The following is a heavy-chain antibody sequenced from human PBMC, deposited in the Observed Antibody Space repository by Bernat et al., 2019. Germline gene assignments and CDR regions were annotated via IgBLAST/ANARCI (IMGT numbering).Heavy chain of an antibody. CDR1: GGSINSSSYY. CDR3: ARLETYCSGGSCYNLGAFDI. Sequence: QLQLQESGPGLVKPSETLSLTCTVSGGSINSSSYYWGWIRQPPGKGLEWIGSIYYSGSTYYNPSLKSRVTISVDTSKNQFSLKLSSVTAADTAVYYCARLETYCSGGSCYNLGAFDIWGQGTMVTVSS. CDR2: IYYSGST. J-gene: IGHJ3*02. V-gene: IGHV4-39*01. D-gene: IGHD2-15*01.